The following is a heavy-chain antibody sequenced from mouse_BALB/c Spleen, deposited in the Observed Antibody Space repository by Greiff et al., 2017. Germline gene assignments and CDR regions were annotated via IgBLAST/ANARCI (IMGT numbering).Heavy chain of an antibody. CDR2: INPGSGGT. V-gene: IGHV1-54*01. D-gene: IGHD2-10*02. Sequence: VKLMESGAELVRPGTSVKVSCKASGYAFTNYLIEWVKQRPGQGLEWIGVINPGSGGTNYNEKFKGKATLTADKSSSTAYMQLSSLTSDDSAVYFCARSKYGNYDAMDYWGQGTSVTVSS. J-gene: IGHJ4*01. CDR3: ARSKYGNYDAMDY. CDR1: GYAFTNYL.